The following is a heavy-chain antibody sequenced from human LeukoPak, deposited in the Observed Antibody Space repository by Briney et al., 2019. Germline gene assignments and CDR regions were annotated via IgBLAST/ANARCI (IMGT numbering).Heavy chain of an antibody. D-gene: IGHD3-3*01. CDR3: ARGGSGPKSHYFDY. J-gene: IGHJ4*02. Sequence: PSETLSLTCAVYGGSFSGYFWSWLRQPPGKGLEWIGEINHSGSTNFNPSLKSRVTISVDTSKNQFSLKLSSVTAADTAVYYCARGGSGPKSHYFDYWGQGTLVTVSS. CDR2: INHSGST. V-gene: IGHV4-34*01. CDR1: GGSFSGYF.